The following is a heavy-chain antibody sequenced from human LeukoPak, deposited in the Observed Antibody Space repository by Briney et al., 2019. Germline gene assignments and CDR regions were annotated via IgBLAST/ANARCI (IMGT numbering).Heavy chain of an antibody. D-gene: IGHD5-18*01. Sequence: GWSLRLSGAASGFTFSSYGMHWVRQAPGKGLDWVAFIRYDGSNKYYAESVKGRFTISRDNSKNTLYLQMNSLRAEDTAVYYCAKGTRGYSYGEGFDYWGQGTLVTVSS. CDR2: IRYDGSNK. CDR1: GFTFSSYG. V-gene: IGHV3-30*02. J-gene: IGHJ4*02. CDR3: AKGTRGYSYGEGFDY.